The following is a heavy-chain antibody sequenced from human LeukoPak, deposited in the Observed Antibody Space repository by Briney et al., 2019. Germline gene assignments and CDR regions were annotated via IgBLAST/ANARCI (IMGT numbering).Heavy chain of an antibody. D-gene: IGHD6-6*01. J-gene: IGHJ4*02. CDR2: IYYSGST. V-gene: IGHV4-59*12. CDR1: GGSISSYC. Sequence: KASETLSLTCTVSGGSISSYCWSWIRQPPGKGLEWIGYIYYSGSTNYNPSLKSRVTISVDTSKNQFSLKLSSVTAADTAVYYCAREGSIAARHFDYWGQGTLVTVSS. CDR3: AREGSIAARHFDY.